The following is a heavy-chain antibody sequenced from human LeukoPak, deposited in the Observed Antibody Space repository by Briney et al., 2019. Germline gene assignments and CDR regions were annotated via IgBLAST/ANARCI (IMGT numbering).Heavy chain of an antibody. CDR2: INPNSGGT. V-gene: IGHV1-2*02. D-gene: IGHD4-17*01. Sequence: ASVKVSCKATGYTFTGYYMHWVRQAPGQGLEWMGWINPNSGGTNYAQKFQGRVTMTRDTSISTAYMELSRLRSDDTAVYYCARTRGYGDFYFDYWGQGTLVTVSS. J-gene: IGHJ4*02. CDR1: GYTFTGYY. CDR3: ARTRGYGDFYFDY.